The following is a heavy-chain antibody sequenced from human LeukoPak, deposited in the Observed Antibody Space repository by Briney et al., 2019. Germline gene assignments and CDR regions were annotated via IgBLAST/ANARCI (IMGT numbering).Heavy chain of an antibody. Sequence: SETLSLTCTVSGDSVSSSGYYWGWIRQPPGKGLEWIGIIHFSGTTYYNPSLKSRVTISVDTSKNQFSLKLTSVTAADTAVYYCARFRGVVSSSLLDFWGQGTLVTVSS. CDR3: ARFRGVVSSSLLDF. CDR1: GDSVSSSGYY. D-gene: IGHD3-10*01. J-gene: IGHJ4*02. V-gene: IGHV4-39*01. CDR2: IHFSGTT.